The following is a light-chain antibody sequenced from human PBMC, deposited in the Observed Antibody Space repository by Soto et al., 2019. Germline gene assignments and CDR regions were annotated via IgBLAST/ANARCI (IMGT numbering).Light chain of an antibody. CDR1: QGISDY. J-gene: IGKJ4*01. CDR3: QQFRTYPLA. CDR2: SSS. Sequence: DIQLTQSPSFLSASVGDRVTITCRASQGISDYLAWYQQKPWKAPNLLIFSSSTLQSGVPSRFSGSGSGTEFTLTISSLQPEDFAIYYCQQFRTYPLAFGGGTKVEIK. V-gene: IGKV1-9*01.